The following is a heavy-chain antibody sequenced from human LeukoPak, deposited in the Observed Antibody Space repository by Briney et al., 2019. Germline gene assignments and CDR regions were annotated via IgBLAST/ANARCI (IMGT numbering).Heavy chain of an antibody. Sequence: GTSVKVSCKASGYTFTSYDINWVRQATGQGLEWMGWMNPNSGNTGYAQKFQGRVTMTRDTSTSTVYMELSSLRSEDTAVYYCARCHRGGSCRWGQGTLVTVSS. V-gene: IGHV1-8*01. CDR2: MNPNSGNT. CDR1: GYTFTSYD. CDR3: ARCHRGGSCR. D-gene: IGHD2-15*01. J-gene: IGHJ4*02.